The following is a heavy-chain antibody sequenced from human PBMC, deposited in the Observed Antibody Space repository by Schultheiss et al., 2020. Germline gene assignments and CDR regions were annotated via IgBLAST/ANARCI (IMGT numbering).Heavy chain of an antibody. J-gene: IGHJ6*03. Sequence: GGSLRLSCAASGFTFSSYDMHWVRQAPGKGLEWVAVTWYDRSNKYYADSVKGRFTISRDNSKNTLYLQMNSLRAEDTAVYYCAKEGLASYYYYYYYMDVWGKETTVTVSS. V-gene: IGHV3-33*06. CDR2: TWYDRSNK. CDR3: AKEGLASYYYYYYYMDV. CDR1: GFTFSSYD. D-gene: IGHD1-26*01.